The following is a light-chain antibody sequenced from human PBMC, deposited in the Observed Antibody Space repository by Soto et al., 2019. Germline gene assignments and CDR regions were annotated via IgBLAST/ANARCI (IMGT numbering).Light chain of an antibody. CDR2: KAS. Sequence: DIQMTQSPSTLSASVGDRATITCRASQSVSTSLAWYQQKPGKAPKLLIFKASSLESGVPSRFSGSGSGKEFTLTISSLQPDDFATYYCQQYDSYSYTFGQGTTVEIK. V-gene: IGKV1-5*03. J-gene: IGKJ2*01. CDR1: QSVSTS. CDR3: QQYDSYSYT.